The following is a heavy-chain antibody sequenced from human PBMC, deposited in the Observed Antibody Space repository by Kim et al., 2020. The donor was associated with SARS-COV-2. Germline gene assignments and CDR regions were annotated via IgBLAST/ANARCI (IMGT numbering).Heavy chain of an antibody. D-gene: IGHD6-13*01. CDR2: INVDTNGGGT. Sequence: ASVKVSCKASGYTFSGYYIHWVRQAPGQGLEWMVLINVDTNGGGTHFAQKFQGRVTMTRDTSISTAYMELTRLISDDTAIYFCAGDRGSRWPSYFDSWGQETLITVTS. CDR1: GYTFSGYY. CDR3: AGDRGSRWPSYFDS. J-gene: IGHJ4*02. V-gene: IGHV1-2*02.